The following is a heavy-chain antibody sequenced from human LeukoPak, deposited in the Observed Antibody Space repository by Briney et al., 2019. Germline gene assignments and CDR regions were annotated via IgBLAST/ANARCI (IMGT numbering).Heavy chain of an antibody. J-gene: IGHJ2*01. CDR3: AAGGYYDSSGLPLPDWYFDL. CDR1: GGSISSGSYY. CDR2: IYTSGST. V-gene: IGHV4-61*02. D-gene: IGHD3-22*01. Sequence: SQTLSLTCTVSGGSISSGSYYWSWIRQPAGKGLEWIGRIYTSGSTNYNPSLESRVTISVDTSKNQFSLKLSSVTAADTAVYYCAAGGYYDSSGLPLPDWYFDLWGRGTLVTVSS.